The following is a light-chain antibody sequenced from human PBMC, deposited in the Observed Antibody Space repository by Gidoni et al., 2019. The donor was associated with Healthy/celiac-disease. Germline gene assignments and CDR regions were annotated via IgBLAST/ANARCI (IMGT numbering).Light chain of an antibody. V-gene: IGKV1-39*01. CDR2: AAS. J-gene: IGKJ1*01. Sequence: DIQMTQSPSSLSASVGDRVTITCRASQSISSYLNWYQQKPGKAPKLLIYAASSVQSGVPSRFSGSGSGTDFTLTISSLQPEDFATYYWQQSYRTPWTFGQGTKVEIK. CDR3: QQSYRTPWT. CDR1: QSISSY.